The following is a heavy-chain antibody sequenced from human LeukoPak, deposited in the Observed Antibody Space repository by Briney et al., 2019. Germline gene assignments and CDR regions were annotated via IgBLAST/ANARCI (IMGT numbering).Heavy chain of an antibody. D-gene: IGHD2-15*01. CDR2: IYYSGST. V-gene: IGHV4-59*08. J-gene: IGHJ4*02. CDR1: GGSISSYY. Sequence: SVTLSLTCSVSGGSISSYYWSWIRQPPGKGLEWIGYIYYSGSTNYNPSLKSRVTISVDTSKNQFSLKLSSVTAADTAVYYCARSGVVVVAATPFDYWGQGTLVTVSS. CDR3: ARSGVVVVAATPFDY.